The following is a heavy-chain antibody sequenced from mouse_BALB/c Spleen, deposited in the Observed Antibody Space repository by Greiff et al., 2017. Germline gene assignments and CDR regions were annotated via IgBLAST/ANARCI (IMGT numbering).Heavy chain of an antibody. CDR3: VRHRGSSGYFDV. CDR2: IRSKSNNYAT. D-gene: IGHD1-1*01. Sequence: EVKLVESGGGLVQPKGSLKLSCAASGFTFNTYAMNWVRQAPGKGLEWVARIRSKSNNYATYYADSVKDRFTISRDDSQSMLYLQMNNLKTEDTAMYYCVRHRGSSGYFDVWGAGTTVTVSS. J-gene: IGHJ1*01. V-gene: IGHV10-1*02. CDR1: GFTFNTYA.